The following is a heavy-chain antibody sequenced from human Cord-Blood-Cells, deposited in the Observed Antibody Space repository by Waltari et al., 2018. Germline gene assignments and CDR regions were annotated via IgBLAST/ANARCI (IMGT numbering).Heavy chain of an antibody. V-gene: IGHV3-7*01. CDR1: GFTFSSYW. CDR3: ARVGTGEHQGAFDI. J-gene: IGHJ3*02. CDR2: IKQDGSEK. Sequence: EVQLVESGGGLVQPGGSLRLSCAASGFTFSSYWMSWVRQAPGKGLEWVANIKQDGSEKYYVDSVKGRFTISRDNAKNSLYLQMNSLRAEDTAVYYCARVGTGEHQGAFDIWGQGTMVTVSS. D-gene: IGHD7-27*01.